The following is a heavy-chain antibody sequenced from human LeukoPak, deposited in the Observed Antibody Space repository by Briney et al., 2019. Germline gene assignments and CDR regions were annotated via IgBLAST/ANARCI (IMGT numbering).Heavy chain of an antibody. D-gene: IGHD1-26*01. Sequence: GGSLRLSCAASGFTFSTFWMGWVRQAPGKGLDWVANINQDEGEIYYADSVRGRFTISRDNAKNPLFLQMNSLRVEDTALYYCARLAVVGATVGFDFWGQGTLVTVSS. CDR2: INQDEGEI. J-gene: IGHJ4*02. V-gene: IGHV3-7*01. CDR1: GFTFSTFW. CDR3: ARLAVVGATVGFDF.